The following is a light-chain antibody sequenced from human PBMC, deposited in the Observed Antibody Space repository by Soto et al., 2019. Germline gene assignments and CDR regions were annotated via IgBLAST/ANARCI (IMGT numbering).Light chain of an antibody. J-gene: IGKJ5*01. CDR1: QSVTNNN. CDR3: QQYGNSAYT. Sequence: EIVLTQSPGTLSLSPGERVTLSCRASQSVTNNNLAWVQQKPGQAPRPRIHAASTRAVGIPDRFSGSGSGTDFTLAISRLEPEDFAVYYCQQYGNSAYTFGQGTRLEIK. CDR2: AAS. V-gene: IGKV3-20*01.